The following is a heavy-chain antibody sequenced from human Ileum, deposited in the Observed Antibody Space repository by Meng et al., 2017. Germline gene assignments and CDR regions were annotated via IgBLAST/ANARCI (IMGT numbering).Heavy chain of an antibody. V-gene: IGHV4-4*07. D-gene: IGHD2-2*01. CDR3: VRDGSSSSGGTL. Sequence: QVQLQEPGPGLVKPSETLSLTCQVSGGSISNYYWSWIRQPAGKGLEWIGRIYASVSTNYNPSLKTRITMSVDTSKSQFSLKLTSITAADTAVYYCVRDGSSSSGGTLWGRGTLVTVSS. J-gene: IGHJ2*01. CDR1: GGSISNYY. CDR2: IYASVST.